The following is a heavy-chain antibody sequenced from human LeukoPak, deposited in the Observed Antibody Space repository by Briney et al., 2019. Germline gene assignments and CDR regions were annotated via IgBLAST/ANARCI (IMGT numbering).Heavy chain of an antibody. CDR2: INWNGGST. Sequence: GGSLRLSCATSGFTFDDYGMSWVRQAPGKGLEWVSGINWNGGSTGYADSVKGRFTISRDNAKNSLYLQMNSLRAEDTALYYCARSIYDYGDYPSYFDYWGQGTLVTVSS. D-gene: IGHD4-17*01. CDR1: GFTFDDYG. V-gene: IGHV3-20*04. CDR3: ARSIYDYGDYPSYFDY. J-gene: IGHJ4*02.